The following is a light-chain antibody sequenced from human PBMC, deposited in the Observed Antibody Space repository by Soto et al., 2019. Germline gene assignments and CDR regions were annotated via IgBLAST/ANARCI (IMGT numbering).Light chain of an antibody. CDR3: QQRSNWPSIT. V-gene: IGKV3-15*01. CDR2: GVS. Sequence: EIVMTQSPATLSVTPGERATLSCRASQSVSSKLAWFQQKPGQAPSLLIYGVSTRATGVPVRFSGSGSGTEFTLTISSLEPEDFAVYYCQQRSNWPSITFGQGTRLEIK. CDR1: QSVSSK. J-gene: IGKJ5*01.